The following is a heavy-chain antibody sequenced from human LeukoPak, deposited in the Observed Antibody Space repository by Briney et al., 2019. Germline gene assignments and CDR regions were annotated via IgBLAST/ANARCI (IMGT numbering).Heavy chain of an antibody. Sequence: PGGSLRLSCAASGFTFSSYSMNWVRQAPGKGLEWVSYISSSSSTIYYVDSVKGRFTISRDNAKNSLYLQMSSLRAEDTAVYYCARVGDGYNVGFDYWGQGTLVTVSS. J-gene: IGHJ4*02. CDR1: GFTFSSYS. D-gene: IGHD5-24*01. V-gene: IGHV3-48*01. CDR2: ISSSSSTI. CDR3: ARVGDGYNVGFDY.